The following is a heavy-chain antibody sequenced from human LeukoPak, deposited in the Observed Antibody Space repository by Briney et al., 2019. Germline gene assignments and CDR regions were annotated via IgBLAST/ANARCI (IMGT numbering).Heavy chain of an antibody. V-gene: IGHV1-24*01. CDR3: ATIRLRFLEWLPFDY. CDR2: FDPEDGET. Sequence: AASVTVSCKVSGYTLTELSMHWVRQAPGKGLEWMGGFDPEDGETIYAQKFQGRVTMTEDTSTDTAYMELSSLRSEDTAVYYCATIRLRFLEWLPFDYWGQGTLVTVSS. J-gene: IGHJ4*02. D-gene: IGHD3-3*01. CDR1: GYTLTELS.